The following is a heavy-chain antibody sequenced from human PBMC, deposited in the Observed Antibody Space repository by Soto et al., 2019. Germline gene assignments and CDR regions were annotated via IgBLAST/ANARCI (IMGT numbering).Heavy chain of an antibody. CDR1: GFTFSSYW. V-gene: IGHV3-74*01. Sequence: GGSLRLSCAASGFTFSSYWMHWVRQAPGKGLVWVSRINSDGSSTSYADSVKGRFTISRDNAKNTLYLQMNSLRAEDRAVYYGARNVGYRGEDGGGGYYYGMDVWGQGTTVTVSS. CDR3: ARNVGYRGEDGGGGYYYGMDV. J-gene: IGHJ6*02. D-gene: IGHD5-12*01. CDR2: INSDGSST.